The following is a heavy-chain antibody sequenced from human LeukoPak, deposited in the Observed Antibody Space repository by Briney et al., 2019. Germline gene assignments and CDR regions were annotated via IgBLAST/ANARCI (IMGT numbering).Heavy chain of an antibody. CDR2: IYSGGTT. V-gene: IGHV3-53*01. D-gene: IGHD3-3*01. CDR3: ARGLSFCDY. CDR1: GFIVSSNY. Sequence: GGSLRLSCAASGFIVSSNYVSWVRQAPGKGLEWVSVIYSGGTTYYADSVKGRFTMSRDSSKNTLYLQMNSLRAEDTAVYYCARGLSFCDYWGQGTLVTVSS. J-gene: IGHJ4*02.